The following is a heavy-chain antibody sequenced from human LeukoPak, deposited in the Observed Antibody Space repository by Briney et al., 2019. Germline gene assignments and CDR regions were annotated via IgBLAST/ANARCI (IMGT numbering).Heavy chain of an antibody. Sequence: SETLSLTCAVYGGSFSGYYWSWIRQPPGKGLEWIGSIYYSGSTYYNPSLKSRVTISVDTSKNQFSLKLSSVTAADTAVYYCARRVGSYLGDAFDIWGQGTMVTVSS. CDR3: ARRVGSYLGDAFDI. CDR2: IYYSGST. D-gene: IGHD1-26*01. J-gene: IGHJ3*02. V-gene: IGHV4-34*01. CDR1: GGSFSGYY.